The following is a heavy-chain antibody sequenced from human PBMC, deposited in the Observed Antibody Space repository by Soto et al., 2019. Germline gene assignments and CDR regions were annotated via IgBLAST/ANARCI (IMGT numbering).Heavy chain of an antibody. Sequence: PSETLSLTFTVSGGSISSSSYYWSWIRQPPGKGLEWIGYIYYSGSTNYNPSLKSRVPISVDTSKNQFSLKLSSVTAADTAVYYCARDRELLTAMSPGGSNNWFDPWGQGTLVTVSS. D-gene: IGHD5-18*01. CDR2: IYYSGST. J-gene: IGHJ5*02. CDR3: ARDRELLTAMSPGGSNNWFDP. V-gene: IGHV4-61*01. CDR1: GGSISSSSYY.